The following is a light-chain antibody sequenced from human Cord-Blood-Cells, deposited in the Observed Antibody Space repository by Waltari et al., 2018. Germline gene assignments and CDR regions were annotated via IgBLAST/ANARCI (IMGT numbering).Light chain of an antibody. CDR1: SSDVGSYNL. J-gene: IGLJ1*01. CDR3: CSYAGSFYV. Sequence: QSALTQPASVSGSPGQSITISCTGTSSDVGSYNLVSWYQQNPGKAPKLMIYEGSKRPSGVSNRFSGSKSGNTASLTISGLQAEDEADYYCCSYAGSFYVFGTGTKVTVL. CDR2: EGS. V-gene: IGLV2-23*01.